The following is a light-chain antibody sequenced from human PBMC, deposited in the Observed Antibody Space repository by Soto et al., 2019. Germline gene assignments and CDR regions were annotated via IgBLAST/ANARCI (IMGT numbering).Light chain of an antibody. CDR3: QQLHAYPLT. CDR2: AAS. J-gene: IGKJ4*01. V-gene: IGKV1-9*01. Sequence: DIQLTQSPSFLSASVGDRVTITCRASQDCSRSVGWYRQKPGKVPELLISAASILQSGVSSRFGGSGAGTEFAHTISSLQPEDFATYYCQQLHAYPLTFGGGTNVEIK. CDR1: QDCSRS.